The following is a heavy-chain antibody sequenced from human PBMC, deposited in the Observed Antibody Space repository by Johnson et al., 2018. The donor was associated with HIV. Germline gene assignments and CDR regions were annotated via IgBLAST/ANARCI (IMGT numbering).Heavy chain of an antibody. V-gene: IGHV3-7*01. CDR3: ARHFRGRPQGAAFDI. D-gene: IGHD2/OR15-2a*01. CDR1: GFTFSSYW. CDR2: IKQDGSEK. Sequence: VQLVESGGGLVQPGGSLRLSCAASGFTFSSYWMSWVRQAPGKGLEWVANIKQDGSEKYYVDSVKGRFTISRDNAKNSLYLQMNSLRAEDTAVYDCARHFRGRPQGAAFDIWGQGTMVTVSS. J-gene: IGHJ3*02.